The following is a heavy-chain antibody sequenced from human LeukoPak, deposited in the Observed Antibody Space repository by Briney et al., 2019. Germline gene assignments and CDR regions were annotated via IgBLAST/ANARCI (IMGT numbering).Heavy chain of an antibody. CDR3: ARGSYYDFWSGYYGESNWFDP. CDR1: GGSFSGYY. D-gene: IGHD3-3*01. V-gene: IGHV4-34*01. CDR2: INHSGSA. J-gene: IGHJ5*02. Sequence: PSETLSPTCAVYGGSFSGYYWSWIRQPPGKGLEWIGEINHSGSANYDPSLKSRVTISVDTSKNQFSLKLSSVTAADTAVYYFARGSYYDFWSGYYGESNWFDPWGQGTLVTVSS.